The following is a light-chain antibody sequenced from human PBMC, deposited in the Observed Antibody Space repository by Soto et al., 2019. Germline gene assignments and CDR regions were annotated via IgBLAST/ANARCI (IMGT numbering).Light chain of an antibody. CDR2: AAS. J-gene: IGKJ1*01. CDR1: QSISSY. V-gene: IGKV1-5*01. CDR3: QQYNSYSE. Sequence: DIQMTQSPSSLSASVGDRVTITCRASQSISSYLNWYQQKPGKAPKLLIYAASSLQSGVPSRFSGSGSGTEFTLTISSLQPDDFATYYCQQYNSYSEFGQGTKVDIK.